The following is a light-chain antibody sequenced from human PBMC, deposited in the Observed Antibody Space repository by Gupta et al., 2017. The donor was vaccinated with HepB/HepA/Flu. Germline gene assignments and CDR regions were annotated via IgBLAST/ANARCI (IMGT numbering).Light chain of an antibody. V-gene: IGLV2-14*03. J-gene: IGLJ1*01. CDR2: DVS. CDR3: SSYTTSSIFV. Sequence: QSALTQPASVSGSPGQAITISCSGSSSDIGGDNYVSWYQQHPGSAPRLMIYDVSNRPSGVSDRFSGSKSGNTESLSISGLQADDEADYYCSSYTTSSIFVFGTGTKVTVL. CDR1: SSDIGGDNY.